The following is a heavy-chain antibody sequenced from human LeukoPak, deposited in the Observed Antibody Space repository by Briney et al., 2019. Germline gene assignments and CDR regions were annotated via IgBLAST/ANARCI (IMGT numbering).Heavy chain of an antibody. CDR2: ISGGGDST. Sequence: GGSLRLSCAASGFTFSSYAMTWVRQTPGKGLEWVSSISGGGDSTYYADSLKGRFNISRDNSQNTLYLEMNSLRAEDTAVYYCAKEFSRVWSYWYFDLWGRGTLVTVSS. V-gene: IGHV3-23*01. D-gene: IGHD2-15*01. J-gene: IGHJ2*01. CDR3: AKEFSRVWSYWYFDL. CDR1: GFTFSSYA.